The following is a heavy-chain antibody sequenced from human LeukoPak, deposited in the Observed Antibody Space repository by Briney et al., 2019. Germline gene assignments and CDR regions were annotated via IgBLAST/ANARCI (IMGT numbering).Heavy chain of an antibody. Sequence: GGPLGPSGEPPESTFGHYGMSGAPQVQGKGRGGWPLIKQDESEKYYVDSVKGRFTISRDNAKNSLDLQMNSLGAEDTAVYYCARDPRDVLRYFDSDYWGQGTLVTVSS. CDR3: ARDPRDVLRYFDSDY. CDR1: ESTFGHYG. D-gene: IGHD3-9*01. CDR2: IKQDESEK. J-gene: IGHJ4*02. V-gene: IGHV3-7*01.